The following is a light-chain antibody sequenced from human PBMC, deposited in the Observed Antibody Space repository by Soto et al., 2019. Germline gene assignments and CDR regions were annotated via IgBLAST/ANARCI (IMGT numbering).Light chain of an antibody. CDR1: QRITTY. V-gene: IGKV1-39*01. CDR2: TAA. J-gene: IGKJ2*01. Sequence: IHMTQSPSSLSASVGDRVTITCRASQRITTYLNWYQQKPGKAPKLLISTAATLQGGVPSRFSGSGSVTDFILTITTLQPEDFAIYFCQQSYSTPYTFGQGLKLEIK. CDR3: QQSYSTPYT.